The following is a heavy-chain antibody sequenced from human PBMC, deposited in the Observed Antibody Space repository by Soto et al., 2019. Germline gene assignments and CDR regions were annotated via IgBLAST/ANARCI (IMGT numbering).Heavy chain of an antibody. CDR3: ARDSEVRKVPADY. CDR2: ISAYNGNT. J-gene: IGHJ4*02. CDR1: GYKFTSYG. Sequence: ASVKVSCKASGYKFTSYGFTWVRQAPGQGLEWVGWISAYNGNTNYAQKLQGRVTMTTDTSTSTAYMELRSLRSDDTAVYYCARDSEVRKVPADYWGQGTLVTVSS. D-gene: IGHD2-2*01. V-gene: IGHV1-18*01.